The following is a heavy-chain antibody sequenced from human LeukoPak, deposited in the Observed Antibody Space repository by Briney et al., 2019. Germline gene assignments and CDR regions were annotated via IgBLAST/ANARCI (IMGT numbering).Heavy chain of an antibody. J-gene: IGHJ4*02. CDR2: INPNSGGT. Sequence: GASVNVSCKASGYNFTGYYIHWVRQAPGQGLEWMGWINPNSGGTIYAQKFQGRVTMTRDTSISTAYMELSRLRSDDTAVYYCARPKWELLLVALFDFWGQGTLVTVSS. D-gene: IGHD1-26*01. CDR1: GYNFTGYY. V-gene: IGHV1-2*02. CDR3: ARPKWELLLVALFDF.